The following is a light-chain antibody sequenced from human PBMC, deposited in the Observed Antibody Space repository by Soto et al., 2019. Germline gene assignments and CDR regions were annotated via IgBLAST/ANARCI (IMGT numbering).Light chain of an antibody. CDR2: AAS. Sequence: EIVLTQSPGTLSLSPGERATLSCRASQNVGRNYVAWYQQKPGQAPRLLIFAASGRVTGIPDRFSGSGSGTDSTLTITRLEPEDFALYFCQQYGSSPPYTFGQGTTLEIK. J-gene: IGKJ2*01. V-gene: IGKV3-20*01. CDR1: QNVGRNY. CDR3: QQYGSSPPYT.